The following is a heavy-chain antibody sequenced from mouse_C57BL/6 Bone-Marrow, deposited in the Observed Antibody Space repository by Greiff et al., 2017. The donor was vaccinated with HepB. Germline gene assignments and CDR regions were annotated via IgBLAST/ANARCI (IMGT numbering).Heavy chain of an antibody. CDR3: ASYYGSRYWYFDV. D-gene: IGHD1-1*01. Sequence: VKLMESGAELVRPGASVKLSCKASGYTFTDYYINWVKQRPGQGLEWIARIYPGSGNTYYNEKFKGKATLTAEKSSSTAYMQLSSLTSEDSAVYFCASYYGSRYWYFDVWGTGTTVTVSS. CDR1: GYTFTDYY. V-gene: IGHV1-76*01. J-gene: IGHJ1*03. CDR2: IYPGSGNT.